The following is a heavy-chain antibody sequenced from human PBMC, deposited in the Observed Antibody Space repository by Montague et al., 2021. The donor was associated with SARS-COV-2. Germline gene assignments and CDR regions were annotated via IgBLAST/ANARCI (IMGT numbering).Heavy chain of an antibody. J-gene: IGHJ4*02. Sequence: SLSLSCAASGFTFSRYSMNWVRQAPGKGLEWVSAISSSGTYILHADSVKGRFTISRDNAKNSLYLQMNSLRAEDTAVYYCARAAHDYGDYDYWGQGTLATVSS. CDR1: GFTFSRYS. D-gene: IGHD4-17*01. CDR2: ISSSGTYI. V-gene: IGHV3-21*01. CDR3: ARAAHDYGDYDY.